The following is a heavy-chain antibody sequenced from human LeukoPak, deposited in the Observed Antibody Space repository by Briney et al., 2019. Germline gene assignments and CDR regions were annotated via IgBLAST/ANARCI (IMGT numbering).Heavy chain of an antibody. V-gene: IGHV4-39*01. D-gene: IGHD3-9*01. CDR2: TYYTGST. CDR1: GGSVSSSLNY. J-gene: IGHJ4*02. Sequence: PSETLSLTCSVSGGSVSSSLNYWGWIRQPPGKGLEWIGNTYYTGSTYSNPTLKSRVTMSVDTSKNQFSLNLSSVTAADTAVYYCARLTKGRYFDYIFDYWGQGTLLTVSS. CDR3: ARLTKGRYFDYIFDY.